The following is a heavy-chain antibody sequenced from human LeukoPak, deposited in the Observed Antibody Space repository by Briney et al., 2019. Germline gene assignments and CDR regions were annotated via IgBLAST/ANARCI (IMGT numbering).Heavy chain of an antibody. CDR3: ATLMRHLDY. V-gene: IGHV1-2*02. D-gene: IGHD2-8*01. CDR1: GCTFTDYH. J-gene: IGHJ4*02. CDR2: INPNSGDT. Sequence: GASVKVSCKAFGCTFTDYHMQWVRQAPGQGLEWMGWINPNSGDTNYAQKFQGRVTMTRDTTISTAYMELSRLRPDDMAVFYCATLMRHLDYWGQGTLVTVSS.